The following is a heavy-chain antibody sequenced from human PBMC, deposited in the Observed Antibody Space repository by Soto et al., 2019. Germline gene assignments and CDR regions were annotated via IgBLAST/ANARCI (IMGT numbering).Heavy chain of an antibody. CDR2: ISGDNGNA. D-gene: IGHD4-17*01. V-gene: IGHV1-18*01. CDR3: AREGAYGDSDY. Sequence: GASVKVSCKASGYAVGDYGISWVRQAPGQGLEWVGWISGDNGNANYAQKFQDRGLLTIETSTSTAYMELRHLKADDTAVYFCAREGAYGDSDYWGQGTLVTVSS. CDR1: GYAVGDYG. J-gene: IGHJ4*02.